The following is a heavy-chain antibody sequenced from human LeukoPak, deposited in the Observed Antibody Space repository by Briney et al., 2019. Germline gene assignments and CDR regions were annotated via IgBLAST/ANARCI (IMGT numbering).Heavy chain of an antibody. CDR1: GFPFSSYA. Sequence: GGSLRLSCAASGFPFSSYAMHWVRQAPGKGLEYVSVISSNGGSTSYANSVKGRFTISRDNSKNTLYLQMGSLRAEDMAVYYCARSSIVVVSILDYWGQGTLVTVSS. CDR3: ARSSIVVVSILDY. D-gene: IGHD2-2*01. V-gene: IGHV3-64*01. CDR2: ISSNGGST. J-gene: IGHJ4*02.